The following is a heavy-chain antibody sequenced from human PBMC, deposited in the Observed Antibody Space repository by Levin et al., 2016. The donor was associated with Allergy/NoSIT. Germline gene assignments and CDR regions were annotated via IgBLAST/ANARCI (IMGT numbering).Heavy chain of an antibody. V-gene: IGHV3-11*05. CDR2: VSSRGTST. D-gene: IGHD2-21*02. J-gene: IGHJ4*02. Sequence: GGSLRLSCAASGFTFTDYYMGWIRQAPGKGLEWVSHVSSRGTSTNYADSVKGRFTISRDNAKKSVFLQLNNLRAEDTAVYYCAKGAYCGADCDPYYFDYWGLGTLVTVSS. CDR1: GFTFTDYY. CDR3: AKGAYCGADCDPYYFDY.